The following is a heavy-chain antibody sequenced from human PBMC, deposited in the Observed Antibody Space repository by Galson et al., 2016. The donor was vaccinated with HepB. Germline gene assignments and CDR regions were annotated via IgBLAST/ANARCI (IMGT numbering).Heavy chain of an antibody. CDR2: IDPTDSYT. J-gene: IGHJ5*02. V-gene: IGHV5-10-1*01. CDR1: GYSFASYW. Sequence: QSGAEVKEPGESLRISCQTSGYSFASYWITWVRQTPGQGLEWVGTIDPTDSYTTYSPSFQGHVSISADRSIGTANLQWRNLRASDTAIYYCATSPNHYGDYMGWFDPWGPGTRVIVSS. CDR3: ATSPNHYGDYMGWFDP. D-gene: IGHD4-17*01.